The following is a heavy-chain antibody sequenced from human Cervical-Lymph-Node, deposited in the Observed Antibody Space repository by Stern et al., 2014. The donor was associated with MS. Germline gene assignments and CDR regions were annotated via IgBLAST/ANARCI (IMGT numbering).Heavy chain of an antibody. CDR3: AREGSSTSFVGMDV. D-gene: IGHD2-2*01. CDR1: GYTFTSYG. CDR2: ISAYNGNT. Sequence: VQLLESGAEVKKPGASVKVSCKASGYTFTSYGISWVRQAPGQGLEWMGWISAYNGNTNYARKVQGRVTMTTDASTSTAYMELRSLRSDDTAVYYCAREGSSTSFVGMDVWGQGTTVTVSS. V-gene: IGHV1-18*01. J-gene: IGHJ6*02.